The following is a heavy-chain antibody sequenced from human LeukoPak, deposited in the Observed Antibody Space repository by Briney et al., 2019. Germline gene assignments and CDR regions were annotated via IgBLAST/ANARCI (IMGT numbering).Heavy chain of an antibody. D-gene: IGHD1-26*01. CDR2: IGTRSNPI. CDR1: GFSFSDFY. J-gene: IGHJ4*02. Sequence: GGSLRLSCAASGFSFSDFYMSWIRQAPGMGLEWILYIGTRSNPIYYADSVKGRFTISRDDAKNSLYLQMNSLRDEDTAVHFCAREARGSGRDFDYWGQGILVTVSS. V-gene: IGHV3-11*01. CDR3: AREARGSGRDFDY.